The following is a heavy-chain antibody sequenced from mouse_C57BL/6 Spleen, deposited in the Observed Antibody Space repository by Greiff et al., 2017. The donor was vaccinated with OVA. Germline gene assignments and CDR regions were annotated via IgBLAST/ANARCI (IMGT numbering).Heavy chain of an antibody. D-gene: IGHD4-1*01. J-gene: IGHJ4*01. CDR2: IYPGDGDT. CDR3: ARSGGSYYAMDY. CDR1: GYAFSSSW. Sequence: QVQLHQSGPELVKPGASVKISCKASGYAFSSSWMNWVKQRPGKGLEWIGRIYPGDGDTNYNGKFKGKATLTADKSSSTAYMQLSSLTSEDSAVYFCARSGGSYYAMDYWGQGTSVTVSS. V-gene: IGHV1-82*01.